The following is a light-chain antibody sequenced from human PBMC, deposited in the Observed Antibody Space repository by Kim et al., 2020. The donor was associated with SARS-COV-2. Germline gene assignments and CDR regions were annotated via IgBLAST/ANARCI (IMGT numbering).Light chain of an antibody. CDR1: TSNIGRHS. J-gene: IGLJ3*02. V-gene: IGLV1-47*02. CDR3: AAWDNTLSGPV. Sequence: QRVTISCSAGTSNIGRHSVYLYKQSPGSAPNLLIYIHHPRPSGVPDRFSGSKSGTSASLAISGLRSEDEAEYYCAAWDNTLSGPVFDGGTKVTVL. CDR2: IHH.